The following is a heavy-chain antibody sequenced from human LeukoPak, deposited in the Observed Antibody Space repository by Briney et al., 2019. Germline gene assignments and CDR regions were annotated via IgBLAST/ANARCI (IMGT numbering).Heavy chain of an antibody. CDR2: INAGNGNT. V-gene: IGHV1-3*01. D-gene: IGHD1-26*01. CDR1: GYTFTSYA. Sequence: GESLKISCKASGYTFTSYAMHWVRQAPGQRLEWMGWINAGNGNTKYSQKFQGRVTITRDTSASTAYMELSSLRFEDTAVYYCARVPGSRTINFDYWGQGTLVTVSS. J-gene: IGHJ4*02. CDR3: ARVPGSRTINFDY.